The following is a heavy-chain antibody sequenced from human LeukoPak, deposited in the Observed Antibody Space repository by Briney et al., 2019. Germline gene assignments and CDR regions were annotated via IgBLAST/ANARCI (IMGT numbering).Heavy chain of an antibody. V-gene: IGHV3-9*01. CDR3: ARAYYYDSKGSFDY. J-gene: IGHJ4*02. D-gene: IGHD3-22*01. CDR2: IGWNSGSI. CDR1: GFTFDDYA. Sequence: GGSLRLSCAASGFTFDDYAMHWVRQAPGNGLEWVSGIGWNSGSIDYADSVKGRFTISRDNAKNSLYLQMNSLRAEDTALYYCARAYYYDSKGSFDYWGQGTLVTVSS.